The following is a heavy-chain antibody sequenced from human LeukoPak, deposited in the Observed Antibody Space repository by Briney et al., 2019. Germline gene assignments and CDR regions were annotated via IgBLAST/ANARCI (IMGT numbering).Heavy chain of an antibody. J-gene: IGHJ1*01. CDR3: ARVSRYCSSTSCYSGQGFQH. CDR2: INHSGST. Sequence: SETLSLTCAVYGGSFSGYYWSWIRQPPGKGLEWIGEINHSGSTNYNPSLKSRVTISVDTSKNQFSLKLSSVTAADTAVYYCARVSRYCSSTSCYSGQGFQHWGQGTLVTVSS. V-gene: IGHV4-34*01. CDR1: GGSFSGYY. D-gene: IGHD2-2*01.